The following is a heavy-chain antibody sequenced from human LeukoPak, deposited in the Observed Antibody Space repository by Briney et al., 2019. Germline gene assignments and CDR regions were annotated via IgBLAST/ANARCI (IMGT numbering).Heavy chain of an antibody. Sequence: GGSLRLSCAASGFTFSSYEMNWVRQAPGKGLEWVSYISSSGSTIYYADSVKGRFTISRDNAKNSLYLQTNSLRAEDTAVYYCARGQYSFDYWGQGTLVTVSS. CDR1: GFTFSSYE. CDR3: ARGQYSFDY. J-gene: IGHJ4*02. CDR2: ISSSGSTI. V-gene: IGHV3-48*03. D-gene: IGHD2/OR15-2a*01.